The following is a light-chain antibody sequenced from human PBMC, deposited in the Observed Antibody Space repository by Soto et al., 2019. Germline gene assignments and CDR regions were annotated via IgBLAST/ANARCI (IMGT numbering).Light chain of an antibody. V-gene: IGKV3-15*01. J-gene: IGKJ2*01. CDR3: QQYNNWPPYT. CDR1: QSVSSN. CDR2: GAS. Sequence: EIVMTQSPATLSVSPGESATLSCRASQSVSSNLAWYQQKPGQAPRLLIYGASTRATGIPARCSGSGSGTEFTRTISGLQSEDFAVYYCQQYNNWPPYTFGQGTKLEIK.